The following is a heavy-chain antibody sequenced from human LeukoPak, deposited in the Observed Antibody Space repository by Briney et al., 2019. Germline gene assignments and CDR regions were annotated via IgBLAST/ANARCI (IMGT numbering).Heavy chain of an antibody. Sequence: GGSLRLSCAASGFRFSDHLMHWVRQTPNEGLVWVARINGDGHDTSYADSSGRFTISRDNTKNTLYLQMNSLRVEDTAVYFCARNWWGIDHWGPGTQVTVSS. J-gene: IGHJ4*02. CDR3: ARNWWGIDH. CDR2: INGDGHDT. CDR1: GFRFSDHL. D-gene: IGHD2-15*01. V-gene: IGHV3-74*01.